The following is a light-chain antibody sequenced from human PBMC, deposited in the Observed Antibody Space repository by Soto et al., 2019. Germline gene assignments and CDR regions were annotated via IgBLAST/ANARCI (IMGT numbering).Light chain of an antibody. J-gene: IGKJ1*01. Sequence: EVVMTPSPATLSVSPGERATLSCRASQNVNSNLAWYQQKPGQAPRLLIYGASTRATGIPARFSGSGSGIDCTLTSSSLQSEEFAVYYCQQYNNWGTFGQGTKVEIK. CDR1: QNVNSN. CDR2: GAS. CDR3: QQYNNWGT. V-gene: IGKV3-15*01.